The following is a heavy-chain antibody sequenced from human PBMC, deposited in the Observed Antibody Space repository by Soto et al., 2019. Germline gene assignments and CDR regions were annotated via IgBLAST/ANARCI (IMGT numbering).Heavy chain of an antibody. D-gene: IGHD2-15*01. J-gene: IGHJ6*02. Sequence: GASVKVSCKASGGTFSSYAISWVRQAPGQRLEWMGGIIPIFGTANYAQKFQGRVTITADESTSTAYMELSSLRSEDTAVYYCARDIVVVVAATPFYYYGMDVWGQGTTVTVSS. CDR3: ARDIVVVVAATPFYYYGMDV. CDR2: IIPIFGTA. V-gene: IGHV1-69*13. CDR1: GGTFSSYA.